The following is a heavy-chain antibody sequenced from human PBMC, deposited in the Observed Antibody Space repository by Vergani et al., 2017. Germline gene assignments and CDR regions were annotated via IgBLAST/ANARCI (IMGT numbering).Heavy chain of an antibody. CDR1: GGSISSGSYY. D-gene: IGHD5-18*01. CDR2: IYTSGST. J-gene: IGHJ6*02. V-gene: IGHV4-61*02. Sequence: QVQLQESGPGLVKPSQTLSLTCTVSGGSISSGSYYWSWIRQPAGKGLEWIGRIYTSGSTNYNPSLKSRVTISVDTSKNQFSLKLSSVTAADTAVYYCARETTPPSGDSYGYGGYYYYGMDVWGQGTTVTVSS. CDR3: ARETTPPSGDSYGYGGYYYYGMDV.